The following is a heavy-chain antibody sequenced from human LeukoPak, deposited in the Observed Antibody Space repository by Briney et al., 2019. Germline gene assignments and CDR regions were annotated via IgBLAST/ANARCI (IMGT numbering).Heavy chain of an antibody. Sequence: GGSLRLSCAASGFMFSSYWMIWVRQAPGKGLEWVANIKQGGSEKYYVDSVKGRFTISRDNAKNSLYLQTNSLRAEDTAVYYCARDGANCPGDFWGQGILVTVSS. J-gene: IGHJ4*02. CDR2: IKQGGSEK. CDR1: GFMFSSYW. D-gene: IGHD4/OR15-4a*01. CDR3: ARDGANCPGDF. V-gene: IGHV3-7*04.